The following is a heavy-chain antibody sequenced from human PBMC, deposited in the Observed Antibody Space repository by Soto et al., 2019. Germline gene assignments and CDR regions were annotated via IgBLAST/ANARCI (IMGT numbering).Heavy chain of an antibody. CDR1: GFTFSGSA. V-gene: IGHV3-73*02. D-gene: IGHD6-25*01. CDR2: IRSKANSYAT. Sequence: EVQLVESGGGLVQPGGSLKLSCAASGFTFSGSAMHWVRQASGKGLEWVGRIRSKANSYATAYAASVKGRFTISRDDSKNTAYLQMNSLKLEDTAVYYCTRTLGAAASYYYYGMDVWGQGTTVTVSS. J-gene: IGHJ6*02. CDR3: TRTLGAAASYYYYGMDV.